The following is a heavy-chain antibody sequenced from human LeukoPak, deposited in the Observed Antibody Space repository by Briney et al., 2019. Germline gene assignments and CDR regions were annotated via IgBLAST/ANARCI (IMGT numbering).Heavy chain of an antibody. CDR2: ISADGRTT. J-gene: IGHJ4*02. CDR1: GFTFSNYA. D-gene: IGHD2-2*01. CDR3: AKVGCSTTSCYAGDDY. V-gene: IGHV3-23*01. Sequence: GESLRLSCAASGFTFSNYAMSWVRQAPGKGLEWVSTISADGRTTYYADSVKGRFTVSREYSKNTLYLHLNSLRAEDTAVYHCAKVGCSTTSCYAGDDYWGQGTLVIISS.